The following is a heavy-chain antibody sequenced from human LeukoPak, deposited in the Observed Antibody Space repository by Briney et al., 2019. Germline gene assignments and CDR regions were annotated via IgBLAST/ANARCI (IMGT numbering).Heavy chain of an antibody. Sequence: PGGSLRLSCAASGLAFNAYYMHWVRQAPGKGLVWVSRIGSDGSSTRYADSVKGRFTISRDSAKNTLYLQMNSLSADDTAVYYCARAIGSGMGSYWFDPWGRGTLVTVSS. J-gene: IGHJ5*02. CDR2: IGSDGSST. CDR1: GLAFNAYY. D-gene: IGHD1-1*01. CDR3: ARAIGSGMGSYWFDP. V-gene: IGHV3-74*01.